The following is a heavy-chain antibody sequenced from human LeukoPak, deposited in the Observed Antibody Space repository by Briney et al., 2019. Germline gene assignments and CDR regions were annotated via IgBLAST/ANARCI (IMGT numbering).Heavy chain of an antibody. D-gene: IGHD2-15*01. V-gene: IGHV4-59*12. CDR1: GGSISSNY. Sequence: SETLSLTCTVSGGSISSNYWSWIRQPPGKGLEWIGYIYYSGSTNYNPSLKSRVTISVDTSKNQFSLKLSSVTAADTAVYFCARNFPGVGCSGGSCYDYWGQGTLVTVSS. CDR3: ARNFPGVGCSGGSCYDY. J-gene: IGHJ4*02. CDR2: IYYSGST.